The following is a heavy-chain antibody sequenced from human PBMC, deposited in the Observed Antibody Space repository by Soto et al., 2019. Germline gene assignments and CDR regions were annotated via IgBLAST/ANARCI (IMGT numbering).Heavy chain of an antibody. V-gene: IGHV4-59*08. J-gene: IGHJ6*02. CDR2: VSDSGST. CDR1: GGSITNYY. D-gene: IGHD1-26*01. CDR3: ARKRVGHSAMDV. Sequence: QVQLQESGPGLVKPSETLSLMCTVSGGSITNYYWSWIRQSTAKGLEWIGYVSDSGSTKYNPSIKSRVTISVDTSKHQFSLMRTTLTSADAAEYYCARKRVGHSAMDVCGQGTTVTVSS.